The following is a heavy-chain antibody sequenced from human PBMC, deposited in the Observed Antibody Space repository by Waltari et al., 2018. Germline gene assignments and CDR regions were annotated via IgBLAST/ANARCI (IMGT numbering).Heavy chain of an antibody. J-gene: IGHJ5*02. CDR3: AKDAFGNTYLDH. D-gene: IGHD3-10*01. V-gene: IGHV3-30*18. CDR1: GFSLSHFG. Sequence: QVQLVESGGGVVQPGMSLRLSCAASGFSLSHFGMHWVRQAPGKGLEWVAIASFDGSTTYYADSVRGRFTISRDNSKNTLYLDINTLRVDDTAIYYCAKDAFGNTYLDHWGQGTLVTVSS. CDR2: ASFDGSTT.